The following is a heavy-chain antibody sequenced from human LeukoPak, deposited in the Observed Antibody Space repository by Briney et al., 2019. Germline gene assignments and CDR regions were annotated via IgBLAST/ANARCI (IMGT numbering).Heavy chain of an antibody. D-gene: IGHD3-22*01. CDR1: GFTFSTFA. V-gene: IGHV3-23*01. J-gene: IGHJ3*02. CDR2: IRVSGGST. CDR3: AENYYDCSGYYYFWAFDI. Sequence: GGSLRLSCAVSGFTFSTFAMSWVRQAPGKGLGWVSLIRVSGGSTYYADSVKGRFTISRDNSKNTLFLQMNSLRAEDTAVYYCAENYYDCSGYYYFWAFDIWGQGTMVTVSS.